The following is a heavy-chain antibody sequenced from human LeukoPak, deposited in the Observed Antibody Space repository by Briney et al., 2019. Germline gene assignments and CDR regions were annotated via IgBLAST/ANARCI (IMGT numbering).Heavy chain of an antibody. CDR2: IWDDGSNK. V-gene: IGHV3-33*01. CDR1: GFTFSTYA. Sequence: GGSLRLSCAASGFTFSTYAMHWVRQTPGKGLEWVAFIWDDGSNKYYVDSVKGRFTISRDNSKNTVYLQMNSLRAEDSAVYYCARXPAGSGXXXDYWGQGTLXTVSS. J-gene: IGHJ4*02. CDR3: ARXPAGSGXXXDY. D-gene: IGHD1-26*01.